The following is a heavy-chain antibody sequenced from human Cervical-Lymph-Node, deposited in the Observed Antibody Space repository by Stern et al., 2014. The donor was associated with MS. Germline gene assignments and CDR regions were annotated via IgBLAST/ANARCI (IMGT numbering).Heavy chain of an antibody. CDR1: GFTFSSYA. CDR3: AKDVYDSSGYQFDY. V-gene: IGHV3-23*04. Sequence: EVHLVESGGGLVQPGGSLRLSCAASGFTFSSYAMNWVRQAPGKGLEWVSAISGSAGITYYADSVKGRFTISRDNAENTLYLQMNSLRAEDTAVYYCAKDVYDSSGYQFDYWGQGTLVTVSS. D-gene: IGHD3-22*01. J-gene: IGHJ4*02. CDR2: ISGSAGIT.